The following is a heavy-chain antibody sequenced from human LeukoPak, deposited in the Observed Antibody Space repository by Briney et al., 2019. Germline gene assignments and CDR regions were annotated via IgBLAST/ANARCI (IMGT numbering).Heavy chain of an antibody. CDR2: ISGSSSSI. CDR3: AKRTLAGTVGDY. J-gene: IGHJ4*02. D-gene: IGHD6-19*01. V-gene: IGHV3-48*01. CDR1: GFTFNNNA. Sequence: PTGGSLRLSCAVSGFTFNNNAMSWVRQAPGKGLEWVSYISGSSSSIYYADSVKGRFTISRDNAKNSLFLQMNSLRAEDTAVYYCAKRTLAGTVGDYWGQGTLVTVSS.